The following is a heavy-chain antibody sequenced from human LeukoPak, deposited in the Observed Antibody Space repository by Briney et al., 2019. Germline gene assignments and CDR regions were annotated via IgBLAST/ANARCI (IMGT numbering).Heavy chain of an antibody. J-gene: IGHJ4*02. CDR3: ARGVATNRYYFDY. V-gene: IGHV1-46*01. D-gene: IGHD5-12*01. Sequence: ASVKVSCKASGYTFTDYYIHWVRQAPGQGLEWMGIVNPSGGSTNYAQAFQDRVTITRDTSASTAYMELSSLRSEDTAVYSCARGVATNRYYFDYWGQGTLVTVSS. CDR1: GYTFTDYY. CDR2: VNPSGGST.